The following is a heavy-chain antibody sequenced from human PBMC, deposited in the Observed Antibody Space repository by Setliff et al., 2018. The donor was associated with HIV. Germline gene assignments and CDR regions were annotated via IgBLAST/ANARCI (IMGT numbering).Heavy chain of an antibody. D-gene: IGHD2-2*01. Sequence: PSETLSLTCTVSGGSISSFYWTWIRQPPGKGLEWIGEINHSGSTNYNPSLKSRVTILGDTSKNQFSLKLSSVTAADTAVYYCARQGLVLVPASIDWRLPPSPIDYWGQGALVTVSS. J-gene: IGHJ4*02. CDR2: INHSGST. V-gene: IGHV4-34*01. CDR1: GGSISSFY. CDR3: ARQGLVLVPASIDWRLPPSPIDY.